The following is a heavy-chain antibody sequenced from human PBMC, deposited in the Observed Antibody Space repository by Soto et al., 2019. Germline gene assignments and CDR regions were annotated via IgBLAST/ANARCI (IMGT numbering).Heavy chain of an antibody. CDR3: ATSDSSGSYFDY. J-gene: IGHJ4*02. V-gene: IGHV3-23*01. Sequence: EVQLLESGGGLVQPGGSLRLSCAASGFTFSSYAMSWVRQAPGKGLEWVSAISGSGGSTYYADSVKGRFTISRDNSKNTLYLQMNSLRAEDTAVYYCATSDSSGSYFDYWGQGTLVTVSS. CDR2: ISGSGGST. CDR1: GFTFSSYA. D-gene: IGHD3-22*01.